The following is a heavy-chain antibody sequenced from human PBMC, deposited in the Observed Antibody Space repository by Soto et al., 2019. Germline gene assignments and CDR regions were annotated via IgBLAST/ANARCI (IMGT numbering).Heavy chain of an antibody. CDR2: IYYSGST. CDR1: GGSISSSSYY. Sequence: QLQLQESGPGLVKPSETLSLTCTVSGGSISSSSYYWGWIRQPPGKGLEWIGSIYYSGSTYYNPSLKSRVTISVDTSKNQFSLKLSSVTAADTAVYYCARLEVVVTAGEGYYFDYWGQGTLVTVSS. CDR3: ARLEVVVTAGEGYYFDY. D-gene: IGHD2-21*02. V-gene: IGHV4-39*01. J-gene: IGHJ4*02.